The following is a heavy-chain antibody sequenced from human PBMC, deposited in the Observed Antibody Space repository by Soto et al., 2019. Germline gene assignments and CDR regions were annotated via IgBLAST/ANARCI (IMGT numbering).Heavy chain of an antibody. J-gene: IGHJ4*02. Sequence: QVQLVQSGAEVKKPGASVKVSCKVSGFTLTDLSMHWVRQAPGEGLEWMGRFDPEDGETIYAQKCQGRVTMTEDTSTDTAYMELSSLRSEDTAVYYCTIIYRGWAPFDYWGQGTLVTVSS. CDR3: TIIYRGWAPFDY. CDR2: FDPEDGET. CDR1: GFTLTDLS. V-gene: IGHV1-24*01. D-gene: IGHD3-16*01.